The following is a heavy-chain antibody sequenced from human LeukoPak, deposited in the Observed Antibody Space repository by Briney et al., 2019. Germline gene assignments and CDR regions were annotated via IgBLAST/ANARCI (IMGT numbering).Heavy chain of an antibody. D-gene: IGHD6-19*01. V-gene: IGHV3-23*01. J-gene: IGHJ4*02. CDR1: GFTFSSYA. Sequence: GGSLRLSCAASGFTFSSYAMSWVRQAPGKGLEWVSAISGSGGSTYYADSVKGRFTISRDNSKNTLYLQMNSLRAEDTAVYYCAKGEGMFGSGWYRLDYWGQGTLVTVSS. CDR3: AKGEGMFGSGWYRLDY. CDR2: ISGSGGST.